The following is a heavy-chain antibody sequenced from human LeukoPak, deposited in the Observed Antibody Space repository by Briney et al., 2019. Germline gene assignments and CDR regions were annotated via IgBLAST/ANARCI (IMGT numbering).Heavy chain of an antibody. Sequence: SETLSLTCAVYGGSFSGYYWSWIRQPPGKGLEWIGEINYSGSTNYNPSLKSRVTISVDTSKNQFSLKLSSVTAADTAVYYCARSRVVVTAIPGAFDIWGQGTMVTVSS. CDR2: INYSGST. V-gene: IGHV4-34*01. J-gene: IGHJ3*02. D-gene: IGHD2-21*02. CDR3: ARSRVVVTAIPGAFDI. CDR1: GGSFSGYY.